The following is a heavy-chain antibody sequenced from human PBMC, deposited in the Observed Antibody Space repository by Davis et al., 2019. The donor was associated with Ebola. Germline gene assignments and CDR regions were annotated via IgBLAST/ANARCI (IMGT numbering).Heavy chain of an antibody. V-gene: IGHV3-33*01. Sequence: PGGSLRLSCAASGFTFSSYGMHWVRQAPGQGLEWVAVIWYDGSNKHHADSVKGRFTISRDNSKNTLYLQLNNLRAEDTAVYYCARSGWYGGYYYYGMDVWGQGTTVTVSS. CDR1: GFTFSSYG. J-gene: IGHJ6*02. D-gene: IGHD6-19*01. CDR2: IWYDGSNK. CDR3: ARSGWYGGYYYYGMDV.